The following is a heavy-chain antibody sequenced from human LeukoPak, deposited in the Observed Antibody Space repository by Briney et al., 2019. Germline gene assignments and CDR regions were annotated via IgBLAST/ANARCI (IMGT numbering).Heavy chain of an antibody. D-gene: IGHD6-13*01. V-gene: IGHV3-23*01. CDR1: GFTFSSYA. CDR2: ISPAGDST. CDR3: ARRLVTAGVTDFFDY. Sequence: PGGSLRLSCAASGFTFSSYAMSWVRQAPGAGLEWVSAISPAGDSTTDADSVKGRFTISRDNSKSTLYLQMHGLTAEDTALYYCARRLVTAGVTDFFDYWGHGTLVSVSS. J-gene: IGHJ4*01.